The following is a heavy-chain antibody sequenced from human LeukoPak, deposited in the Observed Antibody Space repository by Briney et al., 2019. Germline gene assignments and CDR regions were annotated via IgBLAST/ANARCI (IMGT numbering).Heavy chain of an antibody. CDR1: GYSFTSYW. V-gene: IGHV5-51*01. Sequence: GASLKISYKGSGYSFTSYWIGWVRPMPGKGLEWMGIIYPGDSDTRYSPSFQGQVTISADKSISTAYLQWSSLKASDTAMYYCARPTVTTGIDAFDIWGQGTMVTVSS. D-gene: IGHD4-17*01. CDR3: ARPTVTTGIDAFDI. CDR2: IYPGDSDT. J-gene: IGHJ3*02.